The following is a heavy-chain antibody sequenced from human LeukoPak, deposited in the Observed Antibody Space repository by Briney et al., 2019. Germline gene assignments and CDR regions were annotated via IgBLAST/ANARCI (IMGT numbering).Heavy chain of an antibody. CDR1: GFTFSGYW. J-gene: IGHJ3*01. V-gene: IGHV3-21*01. Sequence: PGGSLRLSCVASGFTFSGYWMSWVRQAPGKGLEWVSYISSSSSYIYYADSVKGRFTISRDNAKNSLFLQMDSLRAEDTAVYYCARDGASSGSLNDAFDFWGQGTMVTVSS. CDR2: ISSSSSYI. D-gene: IGHD1-26*01. CDR3: ARDGASSGSLNDAFDF.